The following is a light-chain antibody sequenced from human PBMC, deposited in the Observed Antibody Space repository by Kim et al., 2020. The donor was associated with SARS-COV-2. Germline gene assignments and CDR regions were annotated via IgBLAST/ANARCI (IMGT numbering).Light chain of an antibody. V-gene: IGKV1-27*01. J-gene: IGKJ1*01. CDR1: QFISHY. Sequence: GDRVTITCRTSQFISHYLAWYQQKPGKVPQLLIYDASTLQPGVPSRFSGTAPGTEFTLTINSLQPEDVATYYCQKYDGAPWTFGQGTKV. CDR2: DAS. CDR3: QKYDGAPWT.